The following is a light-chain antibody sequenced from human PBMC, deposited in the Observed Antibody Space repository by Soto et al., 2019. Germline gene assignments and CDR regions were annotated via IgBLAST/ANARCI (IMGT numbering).Light chain of an antibody. CDR1: QSISSW. CDR3: QQYNSYSST. V-gene: IGKV1-5*01. Sequence: DIQMTQSPSTLSASVGDRDTLTCRASQSISSWLAGYHQKPGKAPKLLIYDASSLDSGVPSRFSGSGSGTEFTLTISSLQPDDFGTYYCQQYNSYSSTCGQGTKLEIK. J-gene: IGKJ2*01. CDR2: DAS.